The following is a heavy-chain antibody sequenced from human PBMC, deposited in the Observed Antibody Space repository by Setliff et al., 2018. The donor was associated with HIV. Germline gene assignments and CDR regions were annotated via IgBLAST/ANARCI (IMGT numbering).Heavy chain of an antibody. CDR2: IYPDDSDA. J-gene: IGHJ4*02. CDR1: GYSFSTYW. Sequence: GASLTISCKGSGYSFSTYWIAWVSQMPGRGLEVMGLIYPDDSDARYNPSFQGQVTISADKSISTAYLQWSSLKASDSAIFYCARNHLNYASGNTKTSGAYYFDSWGEGTLVTVSS. D-gene: IGHD3-10*01. V-gene: IGHV5-51*01. CDR3: ARNHLNYASGNTKTSGAYYFDS.